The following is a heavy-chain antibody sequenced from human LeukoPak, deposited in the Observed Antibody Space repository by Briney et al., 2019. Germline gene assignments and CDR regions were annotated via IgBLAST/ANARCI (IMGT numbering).Heavy chain of an antibody. D-gene: IGHD2-15*01. CDR1: GGTFSSYA. J-gene: IGHJ6*03. CDR3: GLVAATSREFYYYYYYMDV. Sequence: SVKVSCKASGGTFSSYAISWVRQAPGQGLEWMGGIIPIFGTANYAQKFQGRVTITADESTSTAYMELSSLRSEDTAVYYCGLVAATSREFYYYYYYMDVWGKGTTVTISS. CDR2: IIPIFGTA. V-gene: IGHV1-69*01.